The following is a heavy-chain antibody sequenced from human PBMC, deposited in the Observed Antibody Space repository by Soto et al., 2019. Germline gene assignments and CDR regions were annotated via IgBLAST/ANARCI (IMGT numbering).Heavy chain of an antibody. Sequence: TLSLTCTVSPGSITTGGYYWSWIRQLPGKGLEWIGHRYYSESTYYNPSLKSRVSISLDTSKNQFSLKLSFVTAADTAMYYCARTKCSGGSCYSWSLGYWGQRTPVTVSS. CDR3: ARTKCSGGSCYSWSLGY. CDR2: RYYSEST. J-gene: IGHJ4*02. D-gene: IGHD2-15*01. CDR1: PGSITTGGYY. V-gene: IGHV4-31*03.